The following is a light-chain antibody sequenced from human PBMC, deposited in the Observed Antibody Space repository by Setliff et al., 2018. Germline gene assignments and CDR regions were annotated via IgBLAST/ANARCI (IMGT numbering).Light chain of an antibody. CDR3: SSYAGSNNYV. V-gene: IGLV2-8*01. Sequence: QSALTQPPSASGSPGQSVTISCTGTSSDVGGYNNVSWYQQHPGKAPKLMIYEASKRPSGVPDRFSGSKSGNTASLTVSGLQAEDEADYYCSSYAGSNNYVFGTGTKVTVL. CDR1: SSDVGGYNN. J-gene: IGLJ1*01. CDR2: EAS.